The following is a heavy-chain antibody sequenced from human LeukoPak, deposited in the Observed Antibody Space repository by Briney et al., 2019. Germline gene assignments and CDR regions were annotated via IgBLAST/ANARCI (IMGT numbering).Heavy chain of an antibody. CDR2: ICGSGGST. V-gene: IGHV3-23*01. Sequence: GGSLRLSCAASGFTFSSYAMSWVRQAPGNGLEGVSGICGSGGSTYSADSVKSRFTISRDNSKNKLYLQMNSLRAEDTAVYYCAKFGDYYDSSGFDYWGQGTLVTVSS. CDR3: AKFGDYYDSSGFDY. D-gene: IGHD3-22*01. CDR1: GFTFSSYA. J-gene: IGHJ4*02.